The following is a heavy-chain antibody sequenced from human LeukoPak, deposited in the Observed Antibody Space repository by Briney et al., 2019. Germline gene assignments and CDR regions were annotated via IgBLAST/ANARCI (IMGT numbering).Heavy chain of an antibody. CDR1: GFTFSSYE. J-gene: IGHJ4*02. CDR2: ISSSGSTI. Sequence: GGSLRLSCAASGFTFSSYEMNWVRQAPGKGLEWVSYISSSGSTIYYADSVKGRFTISRDNTKNSLYLQMNSLRAEDTAFYYCARGTMVRGVPYYFDDWGQGTLVTVSS. CDR3: ARGTMVRGVPYYFDD. D-gene: IGHD3-10*01. V-gene: IGHV3-48*03.